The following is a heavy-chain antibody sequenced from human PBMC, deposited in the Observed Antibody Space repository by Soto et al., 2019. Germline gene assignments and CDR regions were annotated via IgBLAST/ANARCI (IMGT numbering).Heavy chain of an antibody. J-gene: IGHJ4*02. D-gene: IGHD3-10*01. Sequence: QVQMQESGPGLVKPSETLSLPCAVSGASVSRIGFHWGWIRQPPGQGLEWIGSIYDAGTTFYNPSLKSRVTISADTSKNHFSLRLTSVTAADTAVYYCARRGSGHTFDYWGQGTLVTVSS. CDR2: IYDAGTT. CDR3: ARRGSGHTFDY. V-gene: IGHV4-39*01. CDR1: GASVSRIGFH.